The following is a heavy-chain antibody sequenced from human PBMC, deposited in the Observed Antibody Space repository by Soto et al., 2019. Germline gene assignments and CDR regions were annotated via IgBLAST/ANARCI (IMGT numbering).Heavy chain of an antibody. Sequence: ASVKVSCKASGYTFTSYAISWVRQAPGQGLEWMGWISAYNGNTNYAQKLQGRVTMTTDTSTSTAYMELRSLRSDDTAVYYCARDTFSPKYSSGWYSWDFDLWGRGTLVTVSS. CDR1: GYTFTSYA. CDR2: ISAYNGNT. D-gene: IGHD6-19*01. CDR3: ARDTFSPKYSSGWYSWDFDL. V-gene: IGHV1-18*01. J-gene: IGHJ2*01.